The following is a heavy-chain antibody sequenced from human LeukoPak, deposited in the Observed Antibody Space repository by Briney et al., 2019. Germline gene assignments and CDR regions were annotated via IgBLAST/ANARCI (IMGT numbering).Heavy chain of an antibody. CDR3: VCSYNWHYFAY. J-gene: IGHJ4*02. Sequence: GGSLRLSCAASGFTFSSYAMSWVRQAPGKGLEWVSAISGSGGSTYYADSVKGRFTISRDNSKNTLYLQMNSLRAEDTAVYYCVCSYNWHYFAYWGQGTLVTISS. V-gene: IGHV3-23*01. D-gene: IGHD1-1*01. CDR1: GFTFSSYA. CDR2: ISGSGGST.